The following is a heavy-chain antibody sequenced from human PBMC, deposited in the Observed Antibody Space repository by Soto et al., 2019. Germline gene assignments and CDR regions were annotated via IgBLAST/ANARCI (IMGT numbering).Heavy chain of an antibody. V-gene: IGHV4-30-2*01. CDR2: IYHSGST. Sequence: QLQLQESGSGLVKPSQTLSLTCAVSGGSISSGGYSWSWIRQPPGKGLEWLGYIYHSGSTYYNPSLKRRLTISLDRSNHQFSLKLGSVTAADTAVYYCARGGITMIVVAKHGGRFDPWGQGTLVTVSS. CDR3: ARGGITMIVVAKHGGRFDP. D-gene: IGHD3-22*01. CDR1: GGSISSGGYS. J-gene: IGHJ5*02.